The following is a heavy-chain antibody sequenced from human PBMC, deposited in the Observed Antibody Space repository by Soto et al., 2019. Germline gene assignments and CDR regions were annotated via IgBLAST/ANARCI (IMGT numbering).Heavy chain of an antibody. CDR1: GYTFTSYD. CDR2: MNPNSGNT. CDR3: ARAGHYDILTGYYYYYYGMDV. D-gene: IGHD3-9*01. Sequence: ASVKVSCKASGYTFTSYDINWVRQATGQGLEWMGWMNPNSGNTGYAQKFQGRVTMTRNTSISTAYMELSSLRSEDTAVYYCARAGHYDILTGYYYYYYGMDVWGQGTKGTVS. V-gene: IGHV1-8*01. J-gene: IGHJ6*02.